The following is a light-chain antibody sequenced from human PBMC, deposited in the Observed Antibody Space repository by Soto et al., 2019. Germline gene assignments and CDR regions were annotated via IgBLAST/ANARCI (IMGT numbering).Light chain of an antibody. J-gene: IGLJ1*01. Sequence: QSVLTQPPSASGSPGQSVTISCTGTSIHVGNYNYVSWYQQHPGKAPKLMIYEVNKRPSGVPDRFSGSKSGNAASLTVSGLQAEDEADYYCRSYAGSNVYVFGTGTKLTVL. CDR1: SIHVGNYNY. V-gene: IGLV2-8*01. CDR3: RSYAGSNVYV. CDR2: EVN.